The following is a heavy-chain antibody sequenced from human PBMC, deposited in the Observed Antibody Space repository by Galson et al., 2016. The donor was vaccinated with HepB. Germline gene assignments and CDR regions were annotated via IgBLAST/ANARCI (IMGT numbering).Heavy chain of an antibody. Sequence: SVKVSCKASGGTFSSYAISWVRQAPGQGLECMGGIIPIFGAAIYAQKFQGRVTITADESTSTAYMELSSLRSEDTAVYYCATGPVSFDYWGQGTLVTVSS. J-gene: IGHJ4*02. CDR1: GGTFSSYA. V-gene: IGHV1-69*13. CDR2: IIPIFGAA. CDR3: ATGPVSFDY.